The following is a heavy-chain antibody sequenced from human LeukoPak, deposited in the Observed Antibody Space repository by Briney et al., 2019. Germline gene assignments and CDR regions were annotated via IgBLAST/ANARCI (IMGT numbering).Heavy chain of an antibody. J-gene: IGHJ4*02. CDR2: TSGSGGST. Sequence: GGSLRLSCAASGFTFSSYSMNWVRQAPGKGLEWVSATSGSGGSTYYADSVKGRFTISRDNSKNTLYLQMNSLRAEDTAVYYCAKSPLGQQWLVGPYYFDYWGQGTLVTVSS. D-gene: IGHD6-19*01. CDR3: AKSPLGQQWLVGPYYFDY. CDR1: GFTFSSYS. V-gene: IGHV3-23*01.